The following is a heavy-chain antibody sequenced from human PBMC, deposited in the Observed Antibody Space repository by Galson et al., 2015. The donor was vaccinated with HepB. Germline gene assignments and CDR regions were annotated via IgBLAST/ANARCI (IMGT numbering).Heavy chain of an antibody. J-gene: IGHJ4*02. CDR3: ARVRSDYFSDY. Sequence: SLRLSCAASGFTFSSYDMNWVRQAPGKGLEWVSSISSSGSYIYYADSVKGRVTISRDNAKNSLYLQMNSLRAEDTAMYYCARVRSDYFSDYWGQGTLVTVSS. D-gene: IGHD3-3*01. V-gene: IGHV3-21*01. CDR1: GFTFSSYD. CDR2: ISSSGSYI.